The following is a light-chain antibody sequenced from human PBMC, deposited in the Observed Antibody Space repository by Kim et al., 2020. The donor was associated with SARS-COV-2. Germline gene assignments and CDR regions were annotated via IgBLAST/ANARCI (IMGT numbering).Light chain of an antibody. Sequence: DVQMTQSPSTLFASVGDRVTITCRASHMIGDSLAWYQQKPGKAPRLLIFQASLLFNGVPSRFSAAESGTEFTLTINNLQPDDSGTYYCQQYDRYWYITFGGGTKVDIK. CDR1: HMIGDS. J-gene: IGKJ4*01. V-gene: IGKV1-5*03. CDR3: QQYDRYWYIT. CDR2: QAS.